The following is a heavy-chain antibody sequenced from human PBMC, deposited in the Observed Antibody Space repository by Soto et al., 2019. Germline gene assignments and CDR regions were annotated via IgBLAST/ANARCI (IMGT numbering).Heavy chain of an antibody. J-gene: IGHJ4*02. CDR3: ARGGRGCFDY. D-gene: IGHD2-8*01. Sequence: EVQLVESGGGLVQPGGSLRLSCAASGFTFSSYWMRWVRQAPGKGLVWVSRINIDGSSTNYADSVKGRFTISRDNAKNTLYLQTNSLRAEDTAVYYCARGGRGCFDYWGQGTLVTVSS. CDR1: GFTFSSYW. V-gene: IGHV3-74*01. CDR2: INIDGSST.